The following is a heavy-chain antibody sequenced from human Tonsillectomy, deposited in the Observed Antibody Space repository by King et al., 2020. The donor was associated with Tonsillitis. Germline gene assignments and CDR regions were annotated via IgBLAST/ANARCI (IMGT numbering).Heavy chain of an antibody. D-gene: IGHD3-9*01. J-gene: IGHJ6*03. CDR1: GGSISNYY. Sequence: VQLQESGPGLVKPSETLSLTCTVSGGSISNYYWSWIRQPPGQGPEWIGYIYYSGSTNYNPSLKSRVTMSVDTSKNQFSLKVTSVTAADTAVYYCARLSNFDILTGGYYYYMDVWGKGTSVTVSS. CDR2: IYYSGST. V-gene: IGHV4-59*08. CDR3: ARLSNFDILTGGYYYYMDV.